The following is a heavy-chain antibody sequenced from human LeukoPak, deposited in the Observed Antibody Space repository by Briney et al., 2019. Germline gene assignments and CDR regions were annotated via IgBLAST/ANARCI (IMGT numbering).Heavy chain of an antibody. CDR3: AREGRPNAFDI. CDR2: INQDGSDK. J-gene: IGHJ3*02. V-gene: IGHV3-7*01. CDR1: GFTLSGYW. Sequence: PGGSLRLSCAASGFTLSGYWMSWVRRAPGKGREWVANINQDGSDKYYVDSVKGRFTISRDNAKNSLYLQMNSLRAEDTAVYYCAREGRPNAFDIWGQGTMVTVSS.